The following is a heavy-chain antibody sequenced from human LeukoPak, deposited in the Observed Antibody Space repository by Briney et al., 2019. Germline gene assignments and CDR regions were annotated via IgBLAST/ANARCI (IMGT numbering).Heavy chain of an antibody. J-gene: IGHJ4*02. CDR1: GGSISSYY. V-gene: IGHV4-59*01. D-gene: IGHD3-22*01. CDR3: ARDIGYYDSSGYYDY. CDR2: IYYSGST. Sequence: SETLSLTCTVSGGSISSYYWSWIRQPPGKGLEWIGYIYYSGSTNYNPSLKSRVTISVDTSKNQFSLKLSSVTAADTAVYYCARDIGYYDSSGYYDYWGQGTLVTVSP.